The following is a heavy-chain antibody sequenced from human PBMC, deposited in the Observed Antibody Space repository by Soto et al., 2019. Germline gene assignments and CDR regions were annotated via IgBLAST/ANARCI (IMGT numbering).Heavy chain of an antibody. CDR1: VGSISSYY. CDR2: IYFRGTT. D-gene: IGHD3-22*01. J-gene: IGHJ4*02. V-gene: IGHV4-59*01. CDR3: ARMNYYDTSGYPFDY. Sequence: SETLSLTCTVSVGSISSYYWSWIRQPPGKGLEWIGYIYFRGTTNYNPSLKSRVTMSADTSKNQFSLKLNSVTAADTAVYYCARMNYYDTSGYPFDYWGQGTQVT.